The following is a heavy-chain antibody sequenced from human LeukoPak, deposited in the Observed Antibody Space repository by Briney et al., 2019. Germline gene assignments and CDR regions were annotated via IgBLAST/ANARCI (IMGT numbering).Heavy chain of an antibody. J-gene: IGHJ4*02. D-gene: IGHD6-13*01. CDR1: GFTFSSYS. V-gene: IGHV3-48*01. CDR2: ISSSSSTI. Sequence: GGSLRHSCAASGFTFSSYSMNWVRQAPGKGLEWVSYISSSSSTIYYADSVKGRFTISRDNAKNSLYLQMNSLRAEDTAVYYCARESAAGRTPFDYWGQGTLVTVSS. CDR3: ARESAAGRTPFDY.